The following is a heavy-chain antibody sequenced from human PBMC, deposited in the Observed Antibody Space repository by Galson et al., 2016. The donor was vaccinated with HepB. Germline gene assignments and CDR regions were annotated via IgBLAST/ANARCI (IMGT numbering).Heavy chain of an antibody. V-gene: IGHV3-30-3*01. J-gene: IGHJ4*02. D-gene: IGHD2-15*01. CDR2: TSYDEVNK. CDR1: GFDFRTYS. CDR3: ARDTSQYCSGGSCYSGTKIDS. Sequence: SLRLSCAASGFDFRTYSMHWIRQAPATGLEWVAVTSYDEVNKYYADSVKGRFTVSRDNYKKTLSLEMNSLRTDDTALYFCARDTSQYCSGGSCYSGTKIDSWGQGTLVSVSS.